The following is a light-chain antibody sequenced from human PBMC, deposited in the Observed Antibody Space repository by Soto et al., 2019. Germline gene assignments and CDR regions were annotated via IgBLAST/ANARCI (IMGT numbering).Light chain of an antibody. CDR2: GAS. V-gene: IGKV3-20*01. Sequence: EIVLTQSPGTLSWSLGERATLSCRASQSVSQYLAWYQQKPGQAPRLLIYGASSRANGIPDRFSGSGSGTDFTLTINGLGPEDVAVYYCQQYATSARLTFGPGTNVDI. CDR1: QSVSQY. CDR3: QQYATSARLT. J-gene: IGKJ3*01.